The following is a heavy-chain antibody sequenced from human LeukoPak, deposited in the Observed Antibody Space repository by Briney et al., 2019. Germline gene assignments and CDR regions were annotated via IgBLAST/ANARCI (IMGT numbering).Heavy chain of an antibody. D-gene: IGHD5-12*01. CDR2: INHSGST. J-gene: IGHJ4*02. CDR1: GDSISSRSYY. Sequence: SETLSLTCTVSGDSISSRSYYWGWIRQPPGKGLEWIGEINHSGSTNYNPSPKSRVTISVDTSKNQFSLKLSSVTAADTAVYYCARQSGYVADYWGQGTLVTVSS. V-gene: IGHV4-39*01. CDR3: ARQSGYVADY.